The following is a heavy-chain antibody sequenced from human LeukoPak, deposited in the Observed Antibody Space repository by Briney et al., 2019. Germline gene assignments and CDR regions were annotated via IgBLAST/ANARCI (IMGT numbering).Heavy chain of an antibody. CDR3: AKGLGRGKWEPIDS. D-gene: IGHD1-26*01. CDR2: ISWDGDST. CDR1: GFAFDDFA. J-gene: IGHJ4*02. Sequence: GGSLRLSCAASGFAFDDFAMHWVPQGPRKGLEWVSLISWDGDSTYYVDSVKGRFTISRDNNKNSLYLQMNSLKTEDTALYYCAKGLGRGKWEPIDSWGQGILVTVSS. V-gene: IGHV3-43D*03.